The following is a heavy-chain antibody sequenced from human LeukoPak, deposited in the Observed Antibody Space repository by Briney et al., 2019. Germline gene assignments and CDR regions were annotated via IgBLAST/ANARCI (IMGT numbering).Heavy chain of an antibody. CDR2: ISSSGSTI. CDR3: ARAGEYWYFDL. V-gene: IGHV3-48*03. Sequence: GGSLRLSCAASGFTFSSYEMNWVRQAPGKGLEWVSYISSSGSTIYYADSVKGRFTISRDNAKNSLYLQMNSLRAEDTAVYYCARAGEYWYFDLWGRGTLVTVSS. CDR1: GFTFSSYE. J-gene: IGHJ2*01.